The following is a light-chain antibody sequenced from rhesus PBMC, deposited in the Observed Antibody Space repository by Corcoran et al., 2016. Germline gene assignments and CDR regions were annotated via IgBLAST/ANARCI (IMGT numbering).Light chain of an antibody. CDR3: QVWDNNREVL. V-gene: IGLV3-36*02. J-gene: IGLJ2*01. Sequence: SHELTQPPSVSVSPGQTARITCGGDNIGNDLVNWYQQKPPQAPVLVIFYDTDRASGIPERFSGSKSGHTATLTISGVEAGDEGDYYCQVWDNNREVLFGGGTRLTVL. CDR1: NIGNDL. CDR2: YDT.